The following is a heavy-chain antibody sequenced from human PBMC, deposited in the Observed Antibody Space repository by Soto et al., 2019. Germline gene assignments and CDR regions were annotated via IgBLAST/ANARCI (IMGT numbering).Heavy chain of an antibody. J-gene: IGHJ4*02. V-gene: IGHV4-61*01. CDR3: ARGPVVTPFVDY. CDR2: IYYSGST. CDR1: GGSVTSGNYY. Sequence: PSETLSLTCTVSGGSVTSGNYYWSWIGQPPGKGLEWIGHIYYSGSTNYNPSLKSRVTISVDASKNQFSLKLSSVTAADTAIYYCARGPVVTPFVDYWGQGTLVTVSS. D-gene: IGHD2-21*02.